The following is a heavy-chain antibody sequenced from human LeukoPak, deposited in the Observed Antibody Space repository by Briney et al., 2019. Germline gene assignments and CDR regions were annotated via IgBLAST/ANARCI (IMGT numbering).Heavy chain of an antibody. V-gene: IGHV3-21*01. CDR3: ARDRGGNYYFDY. CDR1: GFTFSSYS. Sequence: SGGSLRLSCAASGFTFSSYSMNWVRQAPGKGLEWVSSISSSSSYIYYADSVKGRFTISRDNAKNSLYLQMNSLRAEDTAVYYCARDRGGNYYFDYWGQGTLVTVSS. CDR2: ISSSSSYI. J-gene: IGHJ4*02. D-gene: IGHD2-15*01.